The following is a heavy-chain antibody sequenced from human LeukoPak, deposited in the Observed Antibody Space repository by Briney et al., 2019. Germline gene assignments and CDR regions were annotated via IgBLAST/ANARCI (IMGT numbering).Heavy chain of an antibody. V-gene: IGHV1-18*01. J-gene: IGHJ4*02. CDR2: IGADST. Sequence: ASVKVSCKASGYIFTSYGITWVRQAPGQGLEWMGWIGADSTKYAQKFQGRVTMTTDTSTSTAYMELRSLRSDDTDDTAVYYCARVKRHFDWLPSEYYFDYWGQGTLVAVSS. CDR3: ARVKRHFDWLPSEYYFDY. D-gene: IGHD3-9*01. CDR1: GYIFTSYG.